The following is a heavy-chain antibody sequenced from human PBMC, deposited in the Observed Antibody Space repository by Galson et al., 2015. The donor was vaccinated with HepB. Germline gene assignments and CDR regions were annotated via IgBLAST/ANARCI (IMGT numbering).Heavy chain of an antibody. CDR1: GGSISSYY. CDR3: AKGNYYYYMDV. J-gene: IGHJ6*03. D-gene: IGHD3-10*01. Sequence: ETLSLTCTVSGGSISSYYWSWIRQPPGKGLEWIGYIYYSGSTNYNPSLKSRVTISVDTSKNQFSLKLSSVTAADTAVYYCAKGNYYYYMDVWGKGTTVTVSS. CDR2: IYYSGST. V-gene: IGHV4-59*01.